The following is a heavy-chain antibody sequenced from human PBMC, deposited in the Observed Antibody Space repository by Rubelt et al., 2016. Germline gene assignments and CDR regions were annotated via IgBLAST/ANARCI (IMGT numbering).Heavy chain of an antibody. Sequence: QVQLQESGPGLVKPSQTLSLTCTVSGGSISSGGYYWSWIRQHPGKGLEWIGYIYYSGSTYYNPSLTSRVTISVDTSMNPFSLKLSSVTAADTAVYYCASVILEPQTYIDYWGQGTLVTVSS. CDR3: ASVILEPQTYIDY. J-gene: IGHJ4*02. CDR2: IYYSGST. CDR1: GGSISSGGYY. V-gene: IGHV4-31*03. D-gene: IGHD1-1*01.